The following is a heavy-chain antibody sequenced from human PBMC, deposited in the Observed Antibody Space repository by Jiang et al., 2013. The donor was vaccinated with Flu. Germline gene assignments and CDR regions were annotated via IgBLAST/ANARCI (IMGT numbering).Heavy chain of an antibody. CDR2: INPNTGST. CDR3: ARVSYCTKGVCYNFDY. CDR1: GYTFTVNY. Sequence: SGAEVKKPGVSVEVSCKASGYTFTVNYIHWMRQVPGQGPEWMGWINPNTGSTKYAQKFQGRVTVTRDTSISTAYMELSRLTSDDTAVYYCARVSYCTKGVCYNFDYRGQGTLVTVSS. D-gene: IGHD2-8*01. J-gene: IGHJ4*02. V-gene: IGHV1-2*02.